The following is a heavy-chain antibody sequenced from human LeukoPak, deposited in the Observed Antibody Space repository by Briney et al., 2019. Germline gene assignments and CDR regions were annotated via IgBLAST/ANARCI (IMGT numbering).Heavy chain of an antibody. Sequence: SETLSLTCTVSGYSISSGYYWGWIRQPPGKGLEWIGSIYHSGSTYYNSSLKSRVTMSVDASKNQFSLKLSSVTAADTAVYYCARGSGWYRYWGQGTLVTVSS. CDR1: GYSISSGYY. V-gene: IGHV4-38-2*02. CDR2: IYHSGST. CDR3: ARGSGWYRY. D-gene: IGHD6-19*01. J-gene: IGHJ4*02.